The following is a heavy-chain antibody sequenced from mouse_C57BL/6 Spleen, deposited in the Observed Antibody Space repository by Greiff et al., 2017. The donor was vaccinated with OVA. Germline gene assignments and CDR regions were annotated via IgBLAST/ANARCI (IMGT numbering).Heavy chain of an antibody. CDR2: INPNYGTT. Sequence: EVKLQESGPELVKPGASVKISCKASGYSFTDYNMNWVKQSNGKSLEWIGVINPNYGTTSYNQKFKGKATLTVDQSSSTAYMQLNSLTSEDAAVYYCAIGSSFSFDYWGQGTTLTVSS. J-gene: IGHJ2*01. CDR3: AIGSSFSFDY. V-gene: IGHV1-39*01. D-gene: IGHD1-1*01. CDR1: GYSFTDYN.